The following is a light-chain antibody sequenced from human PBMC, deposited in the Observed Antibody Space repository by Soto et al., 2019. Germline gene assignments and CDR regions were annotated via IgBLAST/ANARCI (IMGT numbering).Light chain of an antibody. J-gene: IGKJ1*01. CDR3: MQTLQTRT. CDR1: QSLLHRSGYYY. V-gene: IGKV2-28*01. Sequence: DIVVTQSPLSLPVTPGEPASMSCRSSQSLLHRSGYYYLDWYLQKPGQSPQLLIYLGSNRASGVPDRFSVSGSGTEFTLKISRVEAEDVGVYYCMQTLQTRTFGPGTKVEIK. CDR2: LGS.